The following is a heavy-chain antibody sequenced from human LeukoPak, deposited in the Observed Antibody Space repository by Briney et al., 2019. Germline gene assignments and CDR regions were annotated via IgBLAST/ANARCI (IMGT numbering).Heavy chain of an antibody. CDR2: ISSSSSNI. CDR1: GFTFSDYY. V-gene: IGHV3-11*01. J-gene: IGHJ4*02. Sequence: GGSVTLSCAASGFTFSDYYMIWLRTAPGKGLVGVSYISSSSSNIYYADSVKGRFTISSDNAKNSLYLQMNSRRAGDTAVYYCARATLSDSSGYYDYWGQGTLVTVSS. CDR3: ARATLSDSSGYYDY. D-gene: IGHD3-22*01.